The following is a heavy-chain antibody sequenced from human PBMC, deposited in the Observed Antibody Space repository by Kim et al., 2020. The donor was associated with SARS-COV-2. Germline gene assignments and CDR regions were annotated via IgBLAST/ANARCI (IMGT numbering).Heavy chain of an antibody. D-gene: IGHD2-2*01. CDR3: GGNCGTSSCSDDY. CDR1: GFTFSNYA. V-gene: IGHV3-23*01. Sequence: GGSLRLSCAASGFTFSNYAVSWVRQAPGKGLEWVSAISFGGVTAYAVSAMGRFTTSRDNPTKTVYLQLNSLLGADKAADYCGGNCGTSSCSDDYGGQG. J-gene: IGHJ4*02. CDR2: ISFGGVT.